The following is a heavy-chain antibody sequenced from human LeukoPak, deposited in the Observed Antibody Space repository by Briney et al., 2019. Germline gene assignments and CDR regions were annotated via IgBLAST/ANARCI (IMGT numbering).Heavy chain of an antibody. CDR2: IYYSGST. V-gene: IGHV4-59*08. CDR1: DGSIGSYY. CDR3: ARGRIGGSF. D-gene: IGHD2-15*01. Sequence: SETLSLTCTVSDGSIGSYYWSWIRQPPGKGLEWIGCIYYSGSTNYNPSLKSRVTISVDTSKNHFSLRLSSVTAADTAVYYCARGRIGGSFWGQGTLVTVSS. J-gene: IGHJ4*02.